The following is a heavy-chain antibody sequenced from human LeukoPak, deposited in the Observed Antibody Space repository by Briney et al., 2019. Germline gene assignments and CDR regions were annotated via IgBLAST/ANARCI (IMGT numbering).Heavy chain of an antibody. Sequence: SETLSLTCTVSGGSISSSSYYWGWIRQPPGKGLEWIGSIYYSGSTYYNPSLKSRVTISVDTSKNQFSLKLSSVTAADTAVYYCARDLVSSGWYYVDYWGQGTLVTVSS. D-gene: IGHD6-19*01. CDR1: GGSISSSSYY. J-gene: IGHJ4*02. CDR3: ARDLVSSGWYYVDY. CDR2: IYYSGST. V-gene: IGHV4-39*07.